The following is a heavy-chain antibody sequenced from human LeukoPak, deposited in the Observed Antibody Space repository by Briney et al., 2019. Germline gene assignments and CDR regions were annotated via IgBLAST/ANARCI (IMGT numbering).Heavy chain of an antibody. J-gene: IGHJ4*02. Sequence: GGSLRLSCAASGFTFSSYSMNWVRQAPGKGLEWVSSISSSSSYIYYADSVKGRFTISRDNAKNSLYLQMNSLRAEDTAVYYCATDNYSVSYYFDYWGQGTLVTVSS. D-gene: IGHD2-21*01. CDR3: ATDNYSVSYYFDY. CDR2: ISSSSSYI. CDR1: GFTFSSYS. V-gene: IGHV3-21*01.